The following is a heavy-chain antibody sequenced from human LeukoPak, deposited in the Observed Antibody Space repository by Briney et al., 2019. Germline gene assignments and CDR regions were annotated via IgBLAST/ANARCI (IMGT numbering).Heavy chain of an antibody. J-gene: IGHJ1*01. V-gene: IGHV3-74*01. D-gene: IGHD3-22*01. CDR3: ARAPSEIGGYYLKYFRD. Sequence: GGSLTLTCAASGFTFSTYWMHWVRQAPGKGLVWVSRIKSDGSTNYADSVKGRFTISRDNAKNTVSLQMNSLRPEDTGVYYCARAPSEIGGYYLKYFRDWGQGRLATVSS. CDR2: IKSDGST. CDR1: GFTFSTYW.